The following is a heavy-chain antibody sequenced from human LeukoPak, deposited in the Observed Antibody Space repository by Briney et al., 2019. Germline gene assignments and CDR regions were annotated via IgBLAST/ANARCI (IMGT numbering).Heavy chain of an antibody. CDR1: GYSFTSYW. J-gene: IGHJ5*02. CDR3: ARLYYGSGRDKNWFDP. V-gene: IGHV5-51*01. D-gene: IGHD3-10*01. CDR2: IYPGDSGT. Sequence: GESLKISCKGSGYSFTSYWIGWVRQMPGKGLEWMGIIYPGDSGTRYSPSFQGQVTISADKSISTAYLQWSSLKASDTAMYYCARLYYGSGRDKNWFDPWGQGTLVTVSS.